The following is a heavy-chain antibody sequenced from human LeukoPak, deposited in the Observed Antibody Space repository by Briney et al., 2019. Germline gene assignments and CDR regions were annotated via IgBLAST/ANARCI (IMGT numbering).Heavy chain of an antibody. Sequence: SETLSLTCTVSGGSISSGSYYWSWIRQPAGKGLEWIGRIYTSGSTNYNPSLKSRVTISVDTSKNQFSLKLSSVTAADTAVYYCARGEYPKYYFDYWGQGTLVTVSS. CDR2: IYTSGST. CDR1: GGSISSGSYY. J-gene: IGHJ4*02. V-gene: IGHV4-61*02. CDR3: ARGEYPKYYFDY. D-gene: IGHD2-2*01.